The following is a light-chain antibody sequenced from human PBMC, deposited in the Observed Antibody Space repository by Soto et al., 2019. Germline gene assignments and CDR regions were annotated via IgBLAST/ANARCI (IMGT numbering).Light chain of an antibody. J-gene: IGKJ2*01. CDR2: TAS. CDR1: QSISHF. Sequence: DIQMTQSPPSLSASVGDKVTITCRPSQSISHFLNWYQQKPGKDPKLLIYTASSLQSGVPSRFSGSGSGTHFTLTVSSLQPEDSATYFCQQSYTPPHTFGQGTNLEIK. V-gene: IGKV1-39*01. CDR3: QQSYTPPHT.